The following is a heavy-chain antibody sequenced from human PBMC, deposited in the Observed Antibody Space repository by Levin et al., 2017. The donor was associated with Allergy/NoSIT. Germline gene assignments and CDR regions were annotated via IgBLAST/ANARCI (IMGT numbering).Heavy chain of an antibody. J-gene: IGHJ4*02. CDR2: IYYTGNN. CDR3: VSDRITMVRGVKSGGFDY. D-gene: IGHD3-10*01. CDR1: GGFIRSDDSY. V-gene: IGHV4-30-4*01. Sequence: SCTASGGFIRSDDSYWPWLRQPPGKGLEWIGYIYYTGNNYYSPSLRGRVTMSVDTSKNHFSLKLTSVTAAATAVYYCVSDRITMVRGVKSGGFDYWGQGTLVTVSS.